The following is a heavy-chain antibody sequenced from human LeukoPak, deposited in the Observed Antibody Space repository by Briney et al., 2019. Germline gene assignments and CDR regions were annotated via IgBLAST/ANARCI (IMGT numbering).Heavy chain of an antibody. V-gene: IGHV3-74*01. J-gene: IGHJ3*02. CDR3: ARVFVVVGSTDAFDI. CDR1: GFTFSSYW. Sequence: GGSLRLSCAASGFTFSSYWMHWVRQAQGKGMGWVSRINTDGSSTSYADSVKGRFTISTDNAKHTLYLQMHSLRAEDTAVYYCARVFVVVGSTDAFDIWGQGTVVTVSS. CDR2: INTDGSST. D-gene: IGHD2-15*01.